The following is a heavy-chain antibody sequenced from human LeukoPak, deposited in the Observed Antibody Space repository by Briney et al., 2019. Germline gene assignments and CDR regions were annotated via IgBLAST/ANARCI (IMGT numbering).Heavy chain of an antibody. V-gene: IGHV4-31*03. Sequence: PSQTLSLTCTVSGGSISSGGYYWSWIRQHPGKGLEWIGYIYYSGSTYYNPSLKSRVTISVDTSKNQFSLKLSSVTAADTAVYYCARSCSSTSCYGGIGVWVFDYWGQGTLVTVSS. CDR2: IYYSGST. D-gene: IGHD2-2*01. CDR1: GGSISSGGYY. CDR3: ARSCSSTSCYGGIGVWVFDY. J-gene: IGHJ4*02.